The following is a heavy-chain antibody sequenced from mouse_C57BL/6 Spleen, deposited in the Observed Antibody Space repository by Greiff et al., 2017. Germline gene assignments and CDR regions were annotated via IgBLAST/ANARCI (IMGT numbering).Heavy chain of an antibody. CDR2: IDPENGDT. V-gene: IGHV14-4*01. CDR1: GFNIKDDY. D-gene: IGHD2-1*01. Sequence: VQLQQSGAELVRPGASVKLSCPASGFNIKDDYMHWVKQRPEQGLEWIGWIDPENGDTEYASKFQGKATITADTSSNTAYLQLSSLTSEDTAVYYCTSYGNLYAMDYWGQGTSVTGSS. CDR3: TSYGNLYAMDY. J-gene: IGHJ4*01.